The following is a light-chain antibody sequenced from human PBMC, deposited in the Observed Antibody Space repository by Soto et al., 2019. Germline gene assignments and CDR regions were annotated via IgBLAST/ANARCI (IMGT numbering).Light chain of an antibody. J-gene: IGKJ1*01. CDR3: QQYGSSLS. CDR1: QSVSSN. CDR2: GAS. V-gene: IGKV3-20*01. Sequence: EIVMTQSPATLSVSPGERATLSFRASQSVSSNLAWYQQKPGQAPRLLIYGASTRATGIPDRFSGSGSGTDFTLTISRLEPEDFAVYYCQQYGSSLSFGQGTKVDIK.